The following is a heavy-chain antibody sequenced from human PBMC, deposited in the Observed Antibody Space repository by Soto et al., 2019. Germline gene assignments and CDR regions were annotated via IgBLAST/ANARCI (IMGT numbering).Heavy chain of an antibody. CDR2: ISGSGGST. CDR1: GFTFSSYA. CDR3: AKGPTPYDSSGYLHY. Sequence: GGSLRLSCAASGFTFSSYAMSWVRQAPGKGLEWVSAISGSGGSTYYADSVKGRFTISRDNSKNTLYLQMNSLRAEDTAVYYCAKGPTPYDSSGYLHYWGQGTLVTVSS. J-gene: IGHJ4*02. D-gene: IGHD3-22*01. V-gene: IGHV3-23*01.